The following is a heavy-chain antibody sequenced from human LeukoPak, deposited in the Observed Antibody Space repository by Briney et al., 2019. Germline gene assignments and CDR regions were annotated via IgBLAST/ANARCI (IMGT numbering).Heavy chain of an antibody. CDR2: IYPGDSDT. Sequence: HGESLKISCKGSGYIFTSYWIGWVRQMPGKGLEWMGIIYPGDSDTRYSPSFQGQVTISAGRSINTAYLQWSSLTASDTAMYYCASRPFETTVVPWDFYWGQGTQVTVSS. CDR1: GYIFTSYW. V-gene: IGHV5-51*01. CDR3: ASRPFETTVVPWDFY. D-gene: IGHD4-23*01. J-gene: IGHJ4*02.